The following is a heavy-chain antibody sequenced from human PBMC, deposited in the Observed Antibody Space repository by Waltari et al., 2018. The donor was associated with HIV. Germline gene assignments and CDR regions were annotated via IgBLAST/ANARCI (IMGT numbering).Heavy chain of an antibody. CDR2: ISSSSSYI. D-gene: IGHD3-22*01. Sequence: EVQLVESGGGLVKPGGSLRLSCAASGFTLGGESLKGVRQAPGKGLEGVSSISSSSSYIYYADSVKGRFTISRDNAKNSLYLQMNSLRAEDTAVYYCARVDYYHSTKSRYFDSWGQGTLVTVSS. CDR3: ARVDYYHSTKSRYFDS. CDR1: GFTLGGES. J-gene: IGHJ4*02. V-gene: IGHV3-21*01.